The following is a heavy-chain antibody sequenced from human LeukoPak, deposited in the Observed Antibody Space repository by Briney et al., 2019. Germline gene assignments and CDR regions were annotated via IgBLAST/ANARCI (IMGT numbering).Heavy chain of an antibody. D-gene: IGHD3-22*01. V-gene: IGHV3-23*01. J-gene: IGHJ4*02. CDR2: ISGSGRST. CDR3: AKDRVLYYYDSSGYHY. CDR1: GFTFSSYA. Sequence: PGGSLRLSCAASGFTFSSYAMSWVRQAPGKGLEWVSGISGSGRSTYYADSVKGRFTISRDNAKNTLFLQMNILRADDTAVYYCAKDRVLYYYDSSGYHYWGQGTLVTVSS.